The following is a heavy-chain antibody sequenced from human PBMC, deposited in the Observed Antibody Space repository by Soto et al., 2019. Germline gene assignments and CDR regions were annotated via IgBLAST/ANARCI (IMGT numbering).Heavy chain of an antibody. D-gene: IGHD4-17*01. Sequence: GGSLRLSCAASGFTFSSYSMNWVRQAPGKGLEWVSYISSSSSTIYYADSVKGRFTISRDNAKNSLYLQMNSLRAEDTAVYYCAREGQTCDYGDYVAQNFDYWGQGTLVTVSS. CDR2: ISSSSSTI. CDR1: GFTFSSYS. CDR3: AREGQTCDYGDYVAQNFDY. V-gene: IGHV3-48*01. J-gene: IGHJ4*02.